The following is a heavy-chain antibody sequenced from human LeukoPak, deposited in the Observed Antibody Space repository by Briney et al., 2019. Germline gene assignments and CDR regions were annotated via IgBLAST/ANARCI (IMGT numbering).Heavy chain of an antibody. CDR3: ARERRHGYSSGWFYFDL. CDR2: ITPSSSTI. Sequence: PGGSLRLSCAASEFNLDTYSMNWVRQAPGKGLEWISYITPSSSTIYYADSVKGRFTISRDNVKNSPYLEMNNLRDEDTALYFCARERRHGYSSGWFYFDLWGQGTLVTVSS. D-gene: IGHD6-19*01. CDR1: EFNLDTYS. V-gene: IGHV3-48*02. J-gene: IGHJ4*02.